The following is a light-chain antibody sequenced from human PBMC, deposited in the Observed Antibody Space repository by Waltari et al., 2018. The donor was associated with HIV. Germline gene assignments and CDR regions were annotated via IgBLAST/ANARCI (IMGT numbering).Light chain of an antibody. J-gene: IGKJ2*01. CDR1: QSLSRY. V-gene: IGKV1-39*01. CDR2: STS. Sequence: DIQMTQSPSSLSASVGDGVTITCRASQSLSRYLNGYQQKPGKAPKLLIHSTSSLQRGVPSRFSGSGSETEFTLTISCLQFEDSATYYCQQSYTAPHTFGQGTNVEIK. CDR3: QQSYTAPHT.